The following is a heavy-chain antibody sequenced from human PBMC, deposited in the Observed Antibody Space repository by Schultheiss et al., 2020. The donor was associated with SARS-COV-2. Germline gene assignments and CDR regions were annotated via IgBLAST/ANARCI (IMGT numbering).Heavy chain of an antibody. CDR3: ARATDYDSSGYYPIDY. V-gene: IGHV1-69*04. Sequence: SVKVSCKASGGTFSSYAISWVRQAPGQGLEWMGRIIPILGIANYAQKFQGRVTITADKSTSTAYMELSSLRSEDTAVYYCARATDYDSSGYYPIDYWGQGTLVTVSS. D-gene: IGHD3-22*01. CDR2: IIPILGIA. J-gene: IGHJ4*02. CDR1: GGTFSSYA.